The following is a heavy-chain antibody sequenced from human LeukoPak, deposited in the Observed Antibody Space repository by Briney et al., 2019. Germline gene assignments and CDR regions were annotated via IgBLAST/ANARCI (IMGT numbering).Heavy chain of an antibody. CDR2: ISSSSSTI. CDR3: ASEWPIDY. CDR1: GFTFSSYS. J-gene: IGHJ4*02. Sequence: PGGSLRLSCAASGFTFSSYSMNWVRQAPGKGLEWVSYISSSSSTIYYADSVKGRFTISRDNAKNSLYLQMNSLRAEDAAVYYCASEWPIDYWGQGTLVTVSS. D-gene: IGHD5-24*01. V-gene: IGHV3-48*04.